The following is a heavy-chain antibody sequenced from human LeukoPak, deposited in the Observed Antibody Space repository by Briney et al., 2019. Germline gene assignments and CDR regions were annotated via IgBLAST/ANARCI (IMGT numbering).Heavy chain of an antibody. J-gene: IGHJ5*02. CDR1: GYTFTAYY. D-gene: IGHD5-18*01. Sequence: GASVKVSCKASGYTFTAYYIHWVRQAPGQGLEWMGWINPNSGGTSFALKFQGRVTLTSDASITTAYMELTSLRSDDTAVYYCAKDKQLWPETWFDPWGQGTLVTVS. CDR2: INPNSGGT. V-gene: IGHV1-2*02. CDR3: AKDKQLWPETWFDP.